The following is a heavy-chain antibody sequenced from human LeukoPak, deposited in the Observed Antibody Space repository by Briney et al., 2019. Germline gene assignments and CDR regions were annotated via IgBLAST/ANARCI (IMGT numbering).Heavy chain of an antibody. CDR2: IYHSGST. CDR1: GYSISSGYY. Sequence: PSETLSLTCTVSGYSISSGYYWGWIRQPPGKGLEWIGSIYHSGSTYYNPSLKSRVTISVDTSKNQFSLKLSSVTAADTAVYYCARGDYGDYRLDYWGQGTLVTVSS. D-gene: IGHD4-17*01. CDR3: ARGDYGDYRLDY. V-gene: IGHV4-38-2*02. J-gene: IGHJ4*02.